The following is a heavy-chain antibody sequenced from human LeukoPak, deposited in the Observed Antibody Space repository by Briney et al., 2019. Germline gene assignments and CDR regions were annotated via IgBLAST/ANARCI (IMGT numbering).Heavy chain of an antibody. Sequence: GGSLRLSCAASGFTFSSYAISWVRQAPRKGLEWVSAISGSGGNTYYADSVKGRFTISRDNSKSTLSLQMNSLRAEDTAIYYCAKAVRFCSATTCYFNYFDYWGQGALVTVSS. V-gene: IGHV3-23*01. CDR1: GFTFSSYA. CDR3: AKAVRFCSATTCYFNYFDY. CDR2: ISGSGGNT. J-gene: IGHJ4*02. D-gene: IGHD2-15*01.